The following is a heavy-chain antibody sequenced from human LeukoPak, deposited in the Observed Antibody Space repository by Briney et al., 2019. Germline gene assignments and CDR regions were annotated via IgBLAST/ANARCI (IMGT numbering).Heavy chain of an antibody. V-gene: IGHV3-21*01. D-gene: IGHD2-2*01. Sequence: GGSLRLSCAASGFTFRSYSMNCVRQAPGKGLEWVSSISSSSSYIYYADSVKGRFTISRDNAKNSLYLQMNSLRAEDTAVYYCARERHPIVVVPAAMRNNWFDPWGQGTLVTVSS. J-gene: IGHJ5*02. CDR3: ARERHPIVVVPAAMRNNWFDP. CDR1: GFTFRSYS. CDR2: ISSSSSYI.